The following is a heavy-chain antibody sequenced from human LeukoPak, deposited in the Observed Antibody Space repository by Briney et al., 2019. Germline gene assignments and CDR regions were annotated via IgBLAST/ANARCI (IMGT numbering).Heavy chain of an antibody. J-gene: IGHJ3*02. D-gene: IGHD6-13*01. Sequence: GGSLRLSCAASGFTFSSYGMHWVRQAPGKGLEWVAVISYDGSNKYYADSVKGRFTISRDNSKNTLYLQMNSLRAEDTAVYYCAKDREGRRSSSWYYGAFDIWGLGTMVTVSS. CDR1: GFTFSSYG. V-gene: IGHV3-30*18. CDR3: AKDREGRRSSSWYYGAFDI. CDR2: ISYDGSNK.